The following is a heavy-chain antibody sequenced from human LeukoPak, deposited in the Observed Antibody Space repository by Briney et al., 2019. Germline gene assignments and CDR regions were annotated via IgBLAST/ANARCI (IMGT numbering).Heavy chain of an antibody. CDR3: ARVGRLRYFDWFRMDV. D-gene: IGHD3-9*01. J-gene: IGHJ6*03. CDR1: GGTFSSYA. Sequence: GASVKVSCKASGGTFSSYAISWVRQAPGQGLEWMGWISAYNGNTNYAQKLQGRVTMTTDTSTSTAYMELRSLRSDDTAVYYCARVGRLRYFDWFRMDVWGKGTTVTISS. V-gene: IGHV1-18*01. CDR2: ISAYNGNT.